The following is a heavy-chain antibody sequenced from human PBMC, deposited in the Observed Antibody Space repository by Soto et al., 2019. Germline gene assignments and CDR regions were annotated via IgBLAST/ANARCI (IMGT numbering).Heavy chain of an antibody. CDR3: ARPRIEGQWELAEYFQH. Sequence: GSLRLSCVASGFTFSSYAMNWVRQATGKGLEWVAVISYDGSNKYYADSVKGRFTISRDNSKNTLYLQMNGLRAEDTAVYYCARPRIEGQWELAEYFQHWGQGTLVTVSS. D-gene: IGHD1-26*01. J-gene: IGHJ1*01. CDR1: GFTFSSYA. CDR2: ISYDGSNK. V-gene: IGHV3-30-3*01.